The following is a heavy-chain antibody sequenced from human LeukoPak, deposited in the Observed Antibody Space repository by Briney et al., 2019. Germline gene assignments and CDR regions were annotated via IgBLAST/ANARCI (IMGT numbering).Heavy chain of an antibody. V-gene: IGHV3-66*01. CDR3: AKNGYSSGWYVGY. Sequence: GGSLRLSCAASGFTVSSNHMSWVRQAPGKGLEWVSVIYSGGSTYYADSVKGRFTISRDNSKNTLYLQMNSLRAEDTAVYYCAKNGYSSGWYVGYWGQGTLVTVSS. CDR2: IYSGGST. D-gene: IGHD6-19*01. CDR1: GFTVSSNH. J-gene: IGHJ4*02.